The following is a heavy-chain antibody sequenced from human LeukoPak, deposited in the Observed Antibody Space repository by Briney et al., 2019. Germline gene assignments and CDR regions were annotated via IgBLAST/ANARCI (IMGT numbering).Heavy chain of an antibody. J-gene: IGHJ4*02. CDR1: GFTFNSYE. Sequence: GGSLRLSCAASGFTFNSYEMNWVRQAPGKGLEWVAYINSRASTIYYADSVKGRFTISRDNAKNSLYLQMNSLRGEDTAVYYCARDSGFDYWGQGTLVTVSS. V-gene: IGHV3-48*03. CDR3: ARDSGFDY. CDR2: INSRASTI. D-gene: IGHD2-8*02.